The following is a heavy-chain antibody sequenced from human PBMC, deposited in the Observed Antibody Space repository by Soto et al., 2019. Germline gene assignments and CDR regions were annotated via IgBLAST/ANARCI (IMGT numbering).Heavy chain of an antibody. CDR2: ISYDGSNK. CDR1: GFTFSSYG. Sequence: QPGGSLRLSCAASGFTFSSYGMHWVRQAPGKGLEWVAVISYDGSNKYYADSVKGRFTISRDNSKNTLYLQMNSLRAEDTAVYYCAKRMVRGAPYGQYGMDVWGQGTTVTVSS. J-gene: IGHJ6*02. V-gene: IGHV3-30*18. CDR3: AKRMVRGAPYGQYGMDV. D-gene: IGHD3-10*01.